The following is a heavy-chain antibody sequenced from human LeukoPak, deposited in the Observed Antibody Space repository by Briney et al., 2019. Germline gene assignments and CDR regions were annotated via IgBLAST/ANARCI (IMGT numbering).Heavy chain of an antibody. D-gene: IGHD6-6*01. V-gene: IGHV4-30-4*08. CDR3: ARDSAGPELVALDY. CDR1: GGSISSGDYF. Sequence: SETLSLTCTVSGGSISSGDYFWSWIRQPPGKGLEWIGYIYYSGSTYYDPSLKSRVTISVDTSKNQFSLKLSPVTAADTAVYYCARDSAGPELVALDYWGQGTLVTVSS. J-gene: IGHJ4*02. CDR2: IYYSGST.